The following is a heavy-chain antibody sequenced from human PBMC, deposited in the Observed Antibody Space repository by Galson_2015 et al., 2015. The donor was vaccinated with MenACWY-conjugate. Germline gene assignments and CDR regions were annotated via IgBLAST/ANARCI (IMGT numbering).Heavy chain of an antibody. CDR3: AKTRGASFYLDS. D-gene: IGHD1-26*01. V-gene: IGHV3-74*01. CDR2: INPGGSST. CDR1: GFIFNTYW. Sequence: SLRLSCAASGFIFNTYWMHWVRQAPGKGLVWVSRINPGGSSTTYADSVKDRFTISRDNAKNTLYLQMNSLRPEDTAVFYCAKTRGASFYLDSWGHGTLVTVSS. J-gene: IGHJ4*01.